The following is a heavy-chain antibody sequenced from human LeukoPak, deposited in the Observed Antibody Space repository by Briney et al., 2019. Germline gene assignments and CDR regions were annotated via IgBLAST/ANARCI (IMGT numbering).Heavy chain of an antibody. CDR1: GVSISSYY. V-gene: IGHV4-59*01. CDR2: IYYSGNT. Sequence: TSETLSLTCTVSGVSISSYYWSWIRQPPGKGLEWIGDIYYSGNTNYKYSLESRVTISVDTSKNQFSLKLSSVTAADTAVYCCARGKLYFAPPMGFDHWGQGTRVIVSS. J-gene: IGHJ4*02. D-gene: IGHD3-9*01. CDR3: ARGKLYFAPPMGFDH.